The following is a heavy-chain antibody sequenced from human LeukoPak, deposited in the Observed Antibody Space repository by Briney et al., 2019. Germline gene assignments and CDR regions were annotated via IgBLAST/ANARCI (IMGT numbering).Heavy chain of an antibody. CDR1: GGSFSGYY. V-gene: IGHV4-34*01. Sequence: SETLSLTCAVYGGSFSGYYWSWIRPPPGKGLEWIGEINHSGSTNYNPSLKSRVTISVDTSKNQFSLKMSSVTASDTAVYYCAGGISRWQRLRGPPDYWGQGTLVTVST. CDR3: AGGISRWQRLRGPPDY. CDR2: INHSGST. D-gene: IGHD5-12*01. J-gene: IGHJ4*02.